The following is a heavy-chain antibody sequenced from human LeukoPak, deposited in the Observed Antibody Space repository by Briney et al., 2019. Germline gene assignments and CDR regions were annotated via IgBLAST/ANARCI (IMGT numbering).Heavy chain of an antibody. CDR3: AKEFNGYYDILTGYSSPYYGMDV. D-gene: IGHD3-9*01. J-gene: IGHJ6*02. CDR2: ISGSGGST. V-gene: IGHV3-23*01. Sequence: GGSLRLSCAASGFTFSSYAMSWVRQAPGKGLEWVSAISGSGGSTYYADSVKGRFTISRDNSKNTLYLQMNSLRAEDTAVYYCAKEFNGYYDILTGYSSPYYGMDVWGQGTTVTVSS. CDR1: GFTFSSYA.